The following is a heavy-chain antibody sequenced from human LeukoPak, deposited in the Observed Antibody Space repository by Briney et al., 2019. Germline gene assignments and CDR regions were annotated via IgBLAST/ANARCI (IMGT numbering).Heavy chain of an antibody. Sequence: SETLSLTCTVSGGSINSYYWSWIRQPPGKGLEWIGYVHYGGSTNYNPSLKSRVTISIDTSTNQFSLMQTSVTAADTAVYYCARRHCSGSICFPYYFDLWGQGILVTVSS. CDR2: VHYGGST. D-gene: IGHD2-15*01. J-gene: IGHJ4*02. CDR3: ARRHCSGSICFPYYFDL. V-gene: IGHV4-59*01. CDR1: GGSINSYY.